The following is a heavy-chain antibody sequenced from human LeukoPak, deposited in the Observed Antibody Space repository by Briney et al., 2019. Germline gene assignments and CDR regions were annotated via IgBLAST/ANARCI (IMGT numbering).Heavy chain of an antibody. CDR3: ASDSSGYYAPLDY. D-gene: IGHD3-22*01. CDR2: INLSGGST. V-gene: IGHV1-46*01. Sequence: GASVKVSCKASGYTFTSYYMHWVRQAPGQGLEWMGIINLSGGSTSYAQKFQGRVTMTRDTSTSTVYMELSSLRSEDTAVYYCASDSSGYYAPLDYWGQGTLVTVSS. J-gene: IGHJ4*02. CDR1: GYTFTSYY.